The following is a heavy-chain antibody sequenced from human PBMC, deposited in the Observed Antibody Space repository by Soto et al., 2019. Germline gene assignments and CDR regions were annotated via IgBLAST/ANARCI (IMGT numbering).Heavy chain of an antibody. J-gene: IGHJ5*02. D-gene: IGHD1-1*01. V-gene: IGHV3-9*01. CDR3: AKDSSRYNWNDYGNNWFDP. CDR1: GFTFDDYA. CDR2: ISWNSGSI. Sequence: EVQLVESGGGSVQPGRSLRLSCAASGFTFDDYAMHWVRQAPGKGLEWVSGISWNSGSIAYADSVKGRFTISRDNAKNSLYLQMNSLRAEDTALYYCAKDSSRYNWNDYGNNWFDPWGQGTLVTVSS.